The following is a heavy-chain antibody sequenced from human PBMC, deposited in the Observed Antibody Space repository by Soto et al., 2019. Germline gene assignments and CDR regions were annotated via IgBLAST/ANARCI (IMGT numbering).Heavy chain of an antibody. CDR3: GLRIVATGAFDY. Sequence: GGSLRLSCAGSGFTFNTYTMGWVRQAPGKGLEWVASISASGTSTYYTDSVKGRFTISRDNSRNALFVQMHSLRAEDTAMYYCGLRIVATGAFDYWGQGTLVTVSS. D-gene: IGHD5-12*01. J-gene: IGHJ4*02. CDR2: ISASGTST. V-gene: IGHV3-23*01. CDR1: GFTFNTYT.